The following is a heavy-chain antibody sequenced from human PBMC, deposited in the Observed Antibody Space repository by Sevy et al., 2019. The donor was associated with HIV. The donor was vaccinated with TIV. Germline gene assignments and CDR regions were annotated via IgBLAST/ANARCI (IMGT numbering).Heavy chain of an antibody. V-gene: IGHV4-59*12. D-gene: IGHD7-27*01. CDR2: MYYNGRT. CDR1: GGSISSYY. Sequence: SETLSLTCTVSGGSISSYYWSWIRQPPGKGLEAIGYMYYNGRTYYNPSLSSRVIISVAKSQNQVSLQLSSVTAADTGVYYCARAGGNTDWGMDVWGQGITVTVSS. J-gene: IGHJ6*02. CDR3: ARAGGNTDWGMDV.